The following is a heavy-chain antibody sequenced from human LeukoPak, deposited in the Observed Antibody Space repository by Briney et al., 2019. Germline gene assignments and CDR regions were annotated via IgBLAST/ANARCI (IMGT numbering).Heavy chain of an antibody. V-gene: IGHV3-7*01. D-gene: IGHD5-24*01. CDR2: IKQDGSEK. CDR1: GFMFSTYW. CDR3: AREMATIPYYFDY. J-gene: IGHJ4*02. Sequence: GGSLRLSCAASGFMFSTYWMSWVRQAPGKGLEWVANIKQDGSEKYYVDSVKGRFTISRYNGKNSLYLQMNSLRAEDTAVYYCAREMATIPYYFDYWGQGTLVTVSS.